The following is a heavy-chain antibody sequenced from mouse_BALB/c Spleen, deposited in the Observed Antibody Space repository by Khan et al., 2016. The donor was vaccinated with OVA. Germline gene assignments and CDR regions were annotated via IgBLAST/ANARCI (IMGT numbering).Heavy chain of an antibody. J-gene: IGHJ1*01. D-gene: IGHD1-1*02. CDR1: GFSFSSYT. V-gene: IGHV5-6-4*01. Sequence: EVELVESGGGLVKPGGSLKLSCAASGFSFSSYTMSWVRQTPEKRLEWVATISSGSSYTYYPDSVKGRFTISRDNAKNTLYLQMSSLKSEDTAMYYCTKDGSNAHWYFEVWGAGTTVTVSS. CDR2: ISSGSSYT. CDR3: TKDGSNAHWYFEV.